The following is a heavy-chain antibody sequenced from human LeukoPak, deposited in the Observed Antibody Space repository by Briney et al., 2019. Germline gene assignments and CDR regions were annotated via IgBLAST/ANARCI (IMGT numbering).Heavy chain of an antibody. CDR2: ISSSSSTI. Sequence: GGSLRLSCAASGFTFSSYSMNWVRQAPGKGLEWVSYISSSSSTIYYADSVKGRFTISRDNAKNSLYLQMNSLRAEDTAVYYCARESPQSPYFDYWGREPWSPSPQ. CDR3: ARESPQSPYFDY. CDR1: GFTFSSYS. J-gene: IGHJ4*02. V-gene: IGHV3-48*04.